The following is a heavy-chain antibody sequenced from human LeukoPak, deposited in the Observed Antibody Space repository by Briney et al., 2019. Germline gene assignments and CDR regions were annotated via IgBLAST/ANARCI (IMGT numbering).Heavy chain of an antibody. D-gene: IGHD3-3*01. CDR2: IKQDGSEK. V-gene: IGHV3-7*01. J-gene: IGHJ3*02. CDR3: ARDSFSRISVFGVVSDAFDI. CDR1: GFTFSSYW. Sequence: PGGSLRLSCAASGFTFSSYWMTWVRQAPGKGLEWVANIKQDGSEKYYVDSVKGRFTISRDNAKNSLYLQMNSLRAEDTAVYHCARDSFSRISVFGVVSDAFDIWGQGTTVTVSS.